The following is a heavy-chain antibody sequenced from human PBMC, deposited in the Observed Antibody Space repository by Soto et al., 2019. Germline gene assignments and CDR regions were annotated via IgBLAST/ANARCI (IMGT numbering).Heavy chain of an antibody. CDR3: ARHAPPVDTAMVQDPFDY. CDR2: IYYSGST. CDR1: GGSISSGGYY. J-gene: IGHJ4*02. D-gene: IGHD5-18*01. V-gene: IGHV4-31*03. Sequence: QVQLQESGPGLVKPSQTLSLTCTVSGGSISSGGYYWSWIRQHPGKGLEWIGYIYYSGSTYYNPSLKSRVTISVDTSKNQFSLKLSSVTAADTAVYYCARHAPPVDTAMVQDPFDYWGQGTLVTVSS.